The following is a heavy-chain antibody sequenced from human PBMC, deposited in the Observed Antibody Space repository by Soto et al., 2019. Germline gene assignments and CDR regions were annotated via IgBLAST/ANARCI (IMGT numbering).Heavy chain of an antibody. J-gene: IGHJ3*02. D-gene: IGHD6-19*01. Sequence: PSETLSLTCVVYGGSLTGYYWSWIRQPPGRGLEWIGEINPTGSPKYNPSLMSRVTISVDTSKNQFSMKLSSVTAADTAVFYCARSREQWLVDGFDIWGQGTMVTFSS. CDR3: ARSREQWLVDGFDI. V-gene: IGHV4-34*01. CDR2: INPTGSP. CDR1: GGSLTGYY.